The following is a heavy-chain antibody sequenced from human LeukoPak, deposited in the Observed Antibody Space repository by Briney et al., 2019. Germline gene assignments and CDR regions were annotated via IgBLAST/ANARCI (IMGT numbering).Heavy chain of an antibody. CDR1: GYTFTSYG. J-gene: IGHJ4*02. CDR3: ARAYQPLGGLSLPDY. D-gene: IGHD3-16*02. Sequence: ASVKVSCKASGYTFTSYGISWVRQAPGQGLEWMGWINPNTGNPTYAPGFTGRFVFSLDTSVSTAYLQISGLKAGDTAVYYCARAYQPLGGLSLPDYWGQGTLVSVSS. V-gene: IGHV7-4-1*02. CDR2: INPNTGNP.